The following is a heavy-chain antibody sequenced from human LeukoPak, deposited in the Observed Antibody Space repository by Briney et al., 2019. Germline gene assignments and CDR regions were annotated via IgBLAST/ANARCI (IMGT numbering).Heavy chain of an antibody. CDR3: AGSASHNWFDP. CDR1: GFTFSSYW. J-gene: IGHJ5*02. Sequence: GGSLRLSCAVSGFTFSSYWMHWVRQVPGKGLVWVSRINSDGSSTSYADPVKGRFTISRDNAKNTLYLQMNSLRVEDTAVYYCAGSASHNWFDPWGQGTLVTVSS. CDR2: INSDGSST. D-gene: IGHD2-2*01. V-gene: IGHV3-74*01.